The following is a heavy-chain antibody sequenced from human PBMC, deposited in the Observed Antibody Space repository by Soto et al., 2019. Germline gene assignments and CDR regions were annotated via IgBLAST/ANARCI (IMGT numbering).Heavy chain of an antibody. Sequence: QVQLVQSGAEVKKPGSSVKVSCKASGGTFSSYAISWVRQAPGQGLEWMGGIIPIFGTANYAQKFQGRVTITADESTSTAYMELSSLRSEDTALYYCAYRNRYGDDYPFDYWGQGTLVTVSS. CDR1: GGTFSSYA. D-gene: IGHD4-17*01. CDR2: IIPIFGTA. CDR3: AYRNRYGDDYPFDY. V-gene: IGHV1-69*01. J-gene: IGHJ4*02.